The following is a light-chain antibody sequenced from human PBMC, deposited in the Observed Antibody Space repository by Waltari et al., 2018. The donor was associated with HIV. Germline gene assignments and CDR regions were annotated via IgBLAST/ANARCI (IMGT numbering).Light chain of an antibody. V-gene: IGLV2-14*01. J-gene: IGLJ1*01. CDR2: EVS. CDR1: SSDVGGYNY. Sequence: QSALTQPASVSGSPGQSITISCTGTSSDVGGYNYVSWYQQHPGKAPKLMIYEVSNRPSGFSNRFSGSKSGNTASLTSSGLQAEDEADYYCSSYRSSSTLEVFGTGTKVTVL. CDR3: SSYRSSSTLEV.